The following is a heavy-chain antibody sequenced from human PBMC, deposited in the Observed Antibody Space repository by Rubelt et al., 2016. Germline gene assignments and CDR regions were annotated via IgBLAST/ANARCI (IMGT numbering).Heavy chain of an antibody. V-gene: IGHV4-34*02. CDR1: GGSFNDYY. Sequence: QVQLKQWGTGLLKPSETLSLTRAVYGGSFNDYYWSWIRQPPGKGLEWIGEIDHSGSTNYNPSIKSRVTISVDTAKNQFSRKLRSGTAADTAVFYCARQGDHTNYHYLDYWGQGTLVTVSS. CDR2: IDHSGST. CDR3: ARQGDHTNYHYLDY. D-gene: IGHD4/OR15-4a*01. J-gene: IGHJ4*02.